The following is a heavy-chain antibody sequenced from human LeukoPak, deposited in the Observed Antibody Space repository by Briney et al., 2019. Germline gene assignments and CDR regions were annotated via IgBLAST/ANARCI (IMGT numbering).Heavy chain of an antibody. CDR3: ASWGYCSSTSCNYYFDY. Sequence: ASVKVSCKASGGTFSSYAISWVRQAPGQGLEWMGGIIPIFGTANYAQKFQGRVTITADESTSTAYMELSSLRSEDTAVYYCASWGYCSSTSCNYYFDYWGQGTLVTVSS. CDR2: IIPIFGTA. V-gene: IGHV1-69*13. D-gene: IGHD2-2*01. CDR1: GGTFSSYA. J-gene: IGHJ4*02.